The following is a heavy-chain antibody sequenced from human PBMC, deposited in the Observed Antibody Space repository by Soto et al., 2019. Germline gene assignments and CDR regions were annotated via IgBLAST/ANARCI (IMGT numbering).Heavy chain of an antibody. CDR2: IYPGDSDT. CDR1: GYSFTSYW. V-gene: IGHV5-51*01. CDR3: ARKGGNCGGDCYSFYYYYGMDV. D-gene: IGHD2-21*02. J-gene: IGHJ6*02. Sequence: GESLKISCKGSGYSFTSYWIGWVRQMPGKGLEWMGIIYPGDSDTRYSPSFQGQVTISADKSISTAYLQWSSLKASDTAMYYCARKGGNCGGDCYSFYYYYGMDVWGQGTTVTV.